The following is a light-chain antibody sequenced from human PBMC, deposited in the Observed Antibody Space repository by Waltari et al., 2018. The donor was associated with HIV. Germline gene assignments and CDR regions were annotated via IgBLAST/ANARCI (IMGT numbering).Light chain of an antibody. J-gene: IGLJ1*01. CDR1: SLRRYS. CDR2: GKD. CDR3: DSRDTNDKHHV. Sequence: SSDLTQDPAVSVALGQTVRITCQGDSLRRYSANWYQQKPGQVPVVVMYGKDNRPSGIPDRFSGSSSGNTGSLTITGAQAEDEAVYYGDSRDTNDKHHVFGTGTKVTV. V-gene: IGLV3-19*01.